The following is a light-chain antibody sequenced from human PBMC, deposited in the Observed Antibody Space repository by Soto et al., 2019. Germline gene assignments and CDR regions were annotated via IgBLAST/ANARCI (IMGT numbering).Light chain of an antibody. CDR2: GAS. CDR1: QSVSSN. V-gene: IGKV3-15*01. J-gene: IGKJ2*02. Sequence: EIVMTQSPATLSVSPGESATLSCRASQSVSSNLAWYQQKPGQAPRLLMYGASTRGAGIPARFSGSGSGTEFPLTISSLQSEYIALYYCQQYNNWSTFGQGTKLEI. CDR3: QQYNNWST.